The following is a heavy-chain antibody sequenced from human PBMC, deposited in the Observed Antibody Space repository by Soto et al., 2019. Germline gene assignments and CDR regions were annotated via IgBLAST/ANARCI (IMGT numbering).Heavy chain of an antibody. CDR2: IWYDGSNK. V-gene: IGHV3-33*01. CDR1: GFTFSSYG. J-gene: IGHJ4*02. CDR3: ARDLHSVGCSGGSCYSGGVAY. D-gene: IGHD2-15*01. Sequence: QVQLVESGGGVVQPGRSLRLSYAASGFTFSSYGMHWVRQAPGKGLEWVAVIWYDGSNKYYADSVKGRFTISRDNSKNTLYLQMNSLRAEDTAVYYCARDLHSVGCSGGSCYSGGVAYWGQGTLVTVSS.